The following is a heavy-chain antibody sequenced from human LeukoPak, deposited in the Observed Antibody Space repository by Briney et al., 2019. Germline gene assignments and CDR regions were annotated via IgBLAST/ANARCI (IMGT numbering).Heavy chain of an antibody. V-gene: IGHV3-30*02. CDR1: GFTFSTYG. J-gene: IGHJ4*02. CDR2: IQYDGTTK. CDR3: AKDRGYYGSGSPFDY. Sequence: GGSPRLPCDTSGFTFSTYGIHWVRQAPGKGLEWVAFIQYDGTTKYNPDSVTGRFTISRENSKNTLFLQMSNLRAEDTAMYYCAKDRGYYGSGSPFDYWGQGTLVTVSS. D-gene: IGHD3-10*01.